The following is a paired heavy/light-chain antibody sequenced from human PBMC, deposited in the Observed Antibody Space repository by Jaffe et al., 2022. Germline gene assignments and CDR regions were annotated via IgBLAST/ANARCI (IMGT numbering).Light chain of an antibody. CDR3: QQRMDWPLT. Sequence: EIVLTQSPATLSLSPGERATLSCRASESVNRFLVWYQQKPGQAPRLLIHDASNRAAGIPARFSGSGSGTDFTLTISSLEPEDFAVYYCQQRMDWPLTFGGGTKVDSK. CDR2: DAS. V-gene: IGKV3-11*01. CDR1: ESVNRF. J-gene: IGKJ4*01.
Heavy chain of an antibody. D-gene: IGHD3-10*01. CDR3: ARGGSALPYYFDQ. J-gene: IGHJ4*02. CDR2: ITSNSDK. CDR1: GFTVSSFS. V-gene: IGHV3-21*02. Sequence: EVQLVESGGGLVKPGGSLRLSCAASGFTVSSFSLNWVRQAPGKGLEWVSSITSNSDKYYADSVEGRFTISRDNAQKSLYLDMTSLRVEDTAVYYCARGGSALPYYFDQWGQGTLITVSS.